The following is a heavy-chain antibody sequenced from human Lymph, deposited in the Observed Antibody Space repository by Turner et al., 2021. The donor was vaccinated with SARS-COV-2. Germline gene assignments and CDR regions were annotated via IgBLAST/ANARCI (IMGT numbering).Heavy chain of an antibody. D-gene: IGHD1-1*01. Sequence: QVQLVQSGAEVKKPGASVKVLCKVYGYTLTELSIHWVRQAPGKGLEWMGGFDPEDGETIYAQKFQGRVTMTEDTSTDTAYMELSSLRSEDTAVYYCATLKSNWKILTGRYYFDFWGQGTLVTVSS. CDR1: GYTLTELS. J-gene: IGHJ4*02. V-gene: IGHV1-24*01. CDR2: FDPEDGET. CDR3: ATLKSNWKILTGRYYFDF.